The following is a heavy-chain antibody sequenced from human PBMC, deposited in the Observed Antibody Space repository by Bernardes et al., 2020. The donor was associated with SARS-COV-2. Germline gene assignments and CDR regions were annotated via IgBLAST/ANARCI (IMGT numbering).Heavy chain of an antibody. CDR2: INPNSGGT. D-gene: IGHD6-19*01. V-gene: IGHV1-2*04. CDR3: AKPVQWLVGFEY. Sequence: ASVKVSCKASGYTFTGYYMHWVRQAPGQGLEWMGWINPNSGGTNYAQKFQGWVTMTRDTSISTAYMELSRLRSDDTAVYYCAKPVQWLVGFEYWGPGTLVTVSS. CDR1: GYTFTGYY. J-gene: IGHJ4*02.